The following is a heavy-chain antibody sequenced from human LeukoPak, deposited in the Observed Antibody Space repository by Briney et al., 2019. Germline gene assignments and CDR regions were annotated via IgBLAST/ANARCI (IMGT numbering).Heavy chain of an antibody. CDR1: GGSISSSSYY. Sequence: SETLSLTCTVSGGSISSSSYYWGWIRQPPGKGLEWIGYIYYSGSTNYNPSLKSRVTISVDTSKNQFSLKLSSVTAADTAVYYCARLVATTTRFDYWGQGTLVTVSS. D-gene: IGHD5-12*01. V-gene: IGHV4-61*05. J-gene: IGHJ4*02. CDR3: ARLVATTTRFDY. CDR2: IYYSGST.